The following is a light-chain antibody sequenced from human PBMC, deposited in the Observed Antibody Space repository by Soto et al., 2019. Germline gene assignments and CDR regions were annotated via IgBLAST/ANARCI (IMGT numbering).Light chain of an antibody. V-gene: IGKV2-30*01. Sequence: DVVMTQSPLSLPVTLGQPASISCRSSRSLVYSDGNAYLNWFHQRPGQSPRRLIYKASNRDSGVPDRFSGSASGTDFPLHINRVEAEDVGVYYCMQGTHWPPTFGRGTRVEIE. J-gene: IGKJ1*01. CDR2: KAS. CDR3: MQGTHWPPT. CDR1: RSLVYSDGNAY.